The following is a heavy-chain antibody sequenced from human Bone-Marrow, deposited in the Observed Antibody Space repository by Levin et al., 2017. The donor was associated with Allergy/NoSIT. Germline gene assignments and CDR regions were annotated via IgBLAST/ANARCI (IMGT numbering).Heavy chain of an antibody. J-gene: IGHJ4*02. V-gene: IGHV3-23*01. D-gene: IGHD3-9*01. CDR2: IRGGGDYI. Sequence: GGSLRLSCTASGFTFRNYPMSWVRQSPGKGLEWVSAIRGGGDYIHYADSVEGRFTISRDNSKNTLYLQMNSLRVDDTAIYFCAKDGGYSILTAGGDFDSWGQGTLVTVSS. CDR3: AKDGGYSILTAGGDFDS. CDR1: GFTFRNYP.